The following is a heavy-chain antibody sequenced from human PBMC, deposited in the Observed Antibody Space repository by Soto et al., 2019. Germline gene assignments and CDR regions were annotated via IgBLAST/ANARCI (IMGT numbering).Heavy chain of an antibody. J-gene: IGHJ4*02. V-gene: IGHV3-64*01. CDR2: ISSNGGNT. CDR3: AREAAGFRRYYFDY. CDR1: AFTFSSYA. Sequence: EVQLVESGGGLVQPGGSLRLSCAASAFTFSSYAMHWVRQAPGRGLEYVSAISSNGGNTYYANSVKGRFTISRDNSXNPLYLQMGSLRAEDMAMYYCAREAAGFRRYYFDYWGQGTLVTVSS. D-gene: IGHD6-19*01.